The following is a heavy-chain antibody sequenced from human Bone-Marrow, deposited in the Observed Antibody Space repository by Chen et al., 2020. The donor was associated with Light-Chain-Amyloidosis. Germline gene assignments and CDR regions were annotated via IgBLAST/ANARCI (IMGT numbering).Heavy chain of an antibody. Sequence: QVQLQESGPGLVKPSETLSLTCTVSGGSVSSGSSYWTWIRQPPGKGLEWIGYVYYTGIANYNPSLGSRLTISVDAPHNPFSLRLTSVTAADTAVYYCARLSGDYDYFDSWGQGTRVTVSS. CDR1: GGSVSSGSSY. V-gene: IGHV4-61*03. J-gene: IGHJ4*02. CDR2: VYYTGIA. D-gene: IGHD4-17*01. CDR3: ARLSGDYDYFDS.